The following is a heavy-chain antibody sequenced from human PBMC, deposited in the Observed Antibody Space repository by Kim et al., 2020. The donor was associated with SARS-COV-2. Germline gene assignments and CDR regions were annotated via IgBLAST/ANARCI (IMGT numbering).Heavy chain of an antibody. J-gene: IGHJ4*02. CDR3: AREVHSSSSADY. Sequence: SYAQKFQGRVTMTRDTSTSTVYMELSSLRSEDTAVYYCAREVHSSSSADYWGQGTLVTVSS. V-gene: IGHV1-46*01. D-gene: IGHD6-13*01.